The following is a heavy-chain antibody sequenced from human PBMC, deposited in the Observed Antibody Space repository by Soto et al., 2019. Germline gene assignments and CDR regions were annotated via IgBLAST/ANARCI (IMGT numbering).Heavy chain of an antibody. CDR2: ISGSGGST. CDR1: GFTFSSYA. D-gene: IGHD3-22*01. J-gene: IGHJ3*02. V-gene: IGHV3-23*01. CDR3: AKDEAFMIGFNNAFDI. Sequence: HPGGSLRLSCAASGFTFSSYAMSWVRQAPGKGLEWVSAISGSGGSTYYADSVKGRFTISRDDSKNTLYLQMNSLRAEDTAVYYCAKDEAFMIGFNNAFDIWGQGTMVTV.